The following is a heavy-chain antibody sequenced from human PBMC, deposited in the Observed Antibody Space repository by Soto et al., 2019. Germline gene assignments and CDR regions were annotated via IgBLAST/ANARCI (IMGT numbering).Heavy chain of an antibody. J-gene: IGHJ4*01. CDR2: ITSDGDST. V-gene: IGHV3-64D*06. Sequence: GGSLRLSCSVSGFTFSKYAMHWVRQAPGKGLEYVSGITSDGDSTWHADSWKDRFTISGDNSKNTLFLQMSSLRVEDTAIYFCVKGNQLLRYYFEFWGPGTLGTVSS. CDR3: VKGNQLLRYYFEF. CDR1: GFTFSKYA. D-gene: IGHD2-15*01.